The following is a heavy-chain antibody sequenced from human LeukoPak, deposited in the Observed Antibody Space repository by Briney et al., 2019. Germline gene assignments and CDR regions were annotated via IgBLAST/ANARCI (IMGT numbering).Heavy chain of an antibody. CDR1: GGSISSGGYS. CDR3: ARARYGDYGFDY. J-gene: IGHJ4*02. V-gene: IGHV4-30-2*01. D-gene: IGHD4-17*01. CDR2: IYHSGST. Sequence: SQTLSLTCAVSGGSISSGGYSWSWIRQPPGKGLEWIGYIYHSGSTYYNPSLKSRVTISVDRSKNQFSLKLSSVTAADTAVYYCARARYGDYGFDYWGKGTLVTVSS.